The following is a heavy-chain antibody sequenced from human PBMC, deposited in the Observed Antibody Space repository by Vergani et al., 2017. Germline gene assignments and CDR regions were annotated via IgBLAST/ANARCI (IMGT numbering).Heavy chain of an antibody. CDR3: ARDDCSSTIGYTDFGLDY. Sequence: HVEMVQSGAEAKKPGASVKVSCKASGYTFSSYGVTWVRQAPGQGLEWMGWISAYNGNTIYAQKFQGRVIMTTDTSTSTAYMELRSLKSDDTAVYYCARDDCSSTIGYTDFGLDYWGQGTLVTVSS. CDR2: ISAYNGNT. D-gene: IGHD2-2*02. CDR1: GYTFSSYG. V-gene: IGHV1-18*01. J-gene: IGHJ4*02.